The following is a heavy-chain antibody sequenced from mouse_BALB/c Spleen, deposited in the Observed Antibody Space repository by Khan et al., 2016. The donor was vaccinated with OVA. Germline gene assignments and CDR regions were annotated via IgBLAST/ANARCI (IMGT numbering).Heavy chain of an antibody. CDR1: GFNIKDTY. V-gene: IGHV14-3*02. D-gene: IGHD4-1*01. CDR2: IDPANGNT. Sequence: EVQLVESGAELVKPGASVKLSCTASGFNIKDTYMPWVKQRPEQGLEWIGRIDPANGNTKYDPKFQGKATITADTSSNTAYLQRSSLTSEDTAVYYCARDYWDVFAYWGQGTLVTGAA. CDR3: ARDYWDVFAY. J-gene: IGHJ3*01.